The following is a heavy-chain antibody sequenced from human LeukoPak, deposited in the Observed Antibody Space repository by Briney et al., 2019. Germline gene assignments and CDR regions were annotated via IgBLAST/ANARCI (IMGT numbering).Heavy chain of an antibody. Sequence: SETLSLTCNVSGGSISGYYWPWIRQPAGKGLEWIGRIYASGSTNYNPSLGSRVTMSLDTSKNYFSLKLNSVTAADTAVYFCARDPMTHFFDYWGQGTLVTVSS. J-gene: IGHJ4*02. CDR1: GGSISGYY. CDR2: IYASGST. V-gene: IGHV4-4*07. CDR3: ARDPMTHFFDY. D-gene: IGHD2-21*02.